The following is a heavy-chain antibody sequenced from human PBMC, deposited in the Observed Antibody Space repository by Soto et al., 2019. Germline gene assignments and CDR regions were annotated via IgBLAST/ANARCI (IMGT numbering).Heavy chain of an antibody. D-gene: IGHD3-10*01. CDR1: GFTFSTYA. CDR2: VSGSAGNT. Sequence: EVQLLESGGGLVQPGGSLRLSCVASGFTFSTYAMSWVRQPPGKGLKWVSGVSGSAGNTNHADSVKGRFTVSRDNSKNTVDLQMNSLRDEDTAVYYCACLAWFGEPVPPFDCWGQGSVVTVSS. V-gene: IGHV3-23*01. J-gene: IGHJ4*02. CDR3: ACLAWFGEPVPPFDC.